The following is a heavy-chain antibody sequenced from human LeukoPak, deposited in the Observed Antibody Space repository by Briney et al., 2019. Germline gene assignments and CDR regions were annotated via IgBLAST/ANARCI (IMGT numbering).Heavy chain of an antibody. J-gene: IGHJ4*02. Sequence: GGSLRLSCAASGFTFSVYSMNWVRQAPGKGLEWVAVIWYDGTKKDYADSVKGRFTISRDDSKNTLYLQMNSLRPEDTAVYYCARDLCSTTSCLDYWGQGTLVTVSS. CDR1: GFTFSVYS. CDR3: ARDLCSTTSCLDY. CDR2: IWYDGTKK. D-gene: IGHD2-2*01. V-gene: IGHV3-33*08.